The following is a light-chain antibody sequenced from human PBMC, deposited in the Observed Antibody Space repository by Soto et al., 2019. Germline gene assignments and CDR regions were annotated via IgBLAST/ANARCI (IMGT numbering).Light chain of an antibody. CDR3: SSYAGSNNLV. V-gene: IGLV2-8*01. Sequence: QSALTQPPSASGSPGQSVTISCTGTSSDIGGYDYVSWYQQHPGKAPKLIIYEVSKRPSGVPDRFSGSKSGNTASLTVSGLQAEYEADYYCSSYAGSNNLVFAGGTKVTVL. CDR1: SSDIGGYDY. CDR2: EVS. J-gene: IGLJ3*02.